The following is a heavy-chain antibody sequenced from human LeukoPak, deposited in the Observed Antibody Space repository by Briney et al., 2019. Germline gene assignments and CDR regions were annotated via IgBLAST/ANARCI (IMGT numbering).Heavy chain of an antibody. CDR1: GFTFGDYA. V-gene: IGHV3-49*04. J-gene: IGHJ6*03. CDR3: ARDSGAYYYMDV. CDR2: IRSKAYGGTT. Sequence: GGSLRLSCTASGFTFGDYAMSWVRQAPGKGLEWVGFIRSKAYGGTTEYAASVKGRFTISRDDSKSIAYLQMNSLKTEDTAVYNCARDSGAYYYMDVWGKGTTVTVSS.